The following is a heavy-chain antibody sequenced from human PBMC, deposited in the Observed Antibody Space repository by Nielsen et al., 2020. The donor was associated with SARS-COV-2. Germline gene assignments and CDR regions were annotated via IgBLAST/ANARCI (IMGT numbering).Heavy chain of an antibody. V-gene: IGHV3-53*01. CDR1: GFTVSSNY. D-gene: IGHD3-10*01. Sequence: GESLKISCAASGFTVSSNYMSWVRQAPGKGLEWVSVIYSGGSTYYADSVKGRFTISRDNSKNTLYLQMNSLRAEDTAVYHCARGVRGVIPYYYYYYMDVWGKGTTVTVSS. CDR2: IYSGGST. CDR3: ARGVRGVIPYYYYYYMDV. J-gene: IGHJ6*03.